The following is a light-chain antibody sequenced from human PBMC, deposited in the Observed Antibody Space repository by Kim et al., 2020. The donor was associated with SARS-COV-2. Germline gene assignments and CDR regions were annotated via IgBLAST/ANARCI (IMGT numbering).Light chain of an antibody. CDR3: QQYNSYSLT. J-gene: IGKJ4*01. CDR1: QSIGSW. V-gene: IGKV1-5*03. CDR2: RAS. Sequence: DIQMTQSPSSLSASVGDRVTLTCRASQSIGSWLAWYQQKPGKAPKLLIYRASSLKSGVPSRFSGSGSGTEFTLPISSLQPDDFATYSCQQYNSYSLTFGGGTKLEI.